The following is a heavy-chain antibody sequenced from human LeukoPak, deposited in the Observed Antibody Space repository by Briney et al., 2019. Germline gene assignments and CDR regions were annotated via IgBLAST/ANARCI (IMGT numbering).Heavy chain of an antibody. CDR1: GFTFSSYA. D-gene: IGHD6-13*01. J-gene: IGHJ4*02. Sequence: PGRSLRLSCAASGFTFSSYAMHWVRQAPGKGLEWVAVISYDGSNKYYADSVKGRFTISRDNSKNTLYLQMNSLRAEDTAVYYCARDFRPAGSSEVDYWGQGTLVTVSS. V-gene: IGHV3-30-3*01. CDR2: ISYDGSNK. CDR3: ARDFRPAGSSEVDY.